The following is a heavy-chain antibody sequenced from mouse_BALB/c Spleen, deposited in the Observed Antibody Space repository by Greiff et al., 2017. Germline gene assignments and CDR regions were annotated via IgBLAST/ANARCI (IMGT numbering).Heavy chain of an antibody. D-gene: IGHD2-3*01. CDR2: IDPANGNT. CDR3: ARADGYYGDAMDY. CDR1: GFNIKDTY. V-gene: IGHV14-3*02. J-gene: IGHJ4*01. Sequence: EVQLQESGAELVKPGASVKLSCTASGFNIKDTYMHWVKQRPEQGLEWIGRIDPANGNTKYDPKFQGKATITADTSSNTAYLQLSSLTSEDTAVYYCARADGYYGDAMDYWGQGTSVTVSS.